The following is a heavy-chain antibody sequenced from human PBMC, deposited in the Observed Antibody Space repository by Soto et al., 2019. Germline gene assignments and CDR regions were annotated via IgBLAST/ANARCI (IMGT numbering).Heavy chain of an antibody. Sequence: PXGSLRLSCSASGFTFGTYAMHWVRQAPGKGLEYISAISSSGDRTYYADSVKGRFTTSRDNSMNTLFLQLSSLRNDDTAVYYCVKDSGYYYGSGSFVYGMDVWGQGTTVTVTS. V-gene: IGHV3-64D*06. D-gene: IGHD3-10*01. CDR1: GFTFGTYA. CDR3: VKDSGYYYGSGSFVYGMDV. CDR2: ISSSGDRT. J-gene: IGHJ6*02.